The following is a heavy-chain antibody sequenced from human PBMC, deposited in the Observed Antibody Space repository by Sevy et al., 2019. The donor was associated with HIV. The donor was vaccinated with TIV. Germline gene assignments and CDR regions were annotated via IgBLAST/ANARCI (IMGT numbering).Heavy chain of an antibody. CDR2: FNPEGGKR. Sequence: ASVKVSCKVSGYTLTKLSMHWVRQVRGKGLEWMGSFNPEGGKRIYEHKFQGRFTMTEDTSTETGYVDLNSLRSEDSAVYFCATTKDYYESSGDPFDYWGQGTLVTVSS. V-gene: IGHV1-24*01. CDR3: ATTKDYYESSGDPFDY. CDR1: GYTLTKLS. J-gene: IGHJ4*02. D-gene: IGHD3-22*01.